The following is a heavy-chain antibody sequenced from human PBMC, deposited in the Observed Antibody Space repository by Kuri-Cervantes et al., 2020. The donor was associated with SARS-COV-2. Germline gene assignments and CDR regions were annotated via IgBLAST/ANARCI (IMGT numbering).Heavy chain of an antibody. V-gene: IGHV1-69*05. Sequence: SVKVSCKASGGTFSSYAISWVRQAPGQGLEWMGGIIPIFGTANYAQKFQGRVTITTDESTSTAYMELSSLRSEDTAVYYCARSPVGGNSVDHFDHWGQGTLVTVSS. CDR1: GGTFSSYA. CDR2: IIPIFGTA. J-gene: IGHJ4*02. CDR3: ARSPVGGNSVDHFDH. D-gene: IGHD4-23*01.